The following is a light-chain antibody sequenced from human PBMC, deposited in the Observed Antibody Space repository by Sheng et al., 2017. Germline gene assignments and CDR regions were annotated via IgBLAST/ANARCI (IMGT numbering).Light chain of an antibody. J-gene: IGKJ3*01. CDR3: QQYEDLPPFS. V-gene: IGKV1-12*01. CDR2: AAS. Sequence: DIQMTQSPSSVSASAGDRVTITCRASQNINTWLVWYQQKPGTAPKLLISAASSFQPGVPSRFSGSGSGTEFTLTISSLQPEDFATYYCQQYEDLPPFSFGPGTRVDFK. CDR1: QNINTW.